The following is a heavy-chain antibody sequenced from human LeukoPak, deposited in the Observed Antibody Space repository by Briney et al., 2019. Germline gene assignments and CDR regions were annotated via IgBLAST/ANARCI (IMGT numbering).Heavy chain of an antibody. Sequence: SETLSLTCAVYGGSFSGYYWSWIRQPPGKGLERIGEINHSGSTNYNPSLKSRVTISVDTSKNQFSLKLSSVTAADTAVFYCARLPFPPIVVVPAAILGDGMDVWGQGTTVTVSS. CDR1: GGSFSGYY. D-gene: IGHD2-2*01. CDR2: INHSGST. J-gene: IGHJ6*02. CDR3: ARLPFPPIVVVPAAILGDGMDV. V-gene: IGHV4-34*01.